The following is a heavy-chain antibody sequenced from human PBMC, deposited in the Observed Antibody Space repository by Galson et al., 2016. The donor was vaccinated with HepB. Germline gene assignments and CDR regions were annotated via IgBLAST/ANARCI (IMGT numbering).Heavy chain of an antibody. Sequence: PALVKPTQTLTLTCTFSGFSLRTSGVAVGWIRQPPGKALEWLTLIYWDGAKRYSPSLNNRLTITKDTSKNQVVLTMTNMNPVDTATYYCAHVLLWFGAGPTLDYWGPGARVTVSS. CDR3: AHVLLWFGAGPTLDY. V-gene: IGHV2-5*02. D-gene: IGHD3-10*01. CDR2: IYWDGAK. J-gene: IGHJ4*02. CDR1: GFSLRTSGVA.